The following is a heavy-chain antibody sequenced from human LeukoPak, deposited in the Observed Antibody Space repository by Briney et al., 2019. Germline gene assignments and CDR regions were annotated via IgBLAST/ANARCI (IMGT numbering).Heavy chain of an antibody. Sequence: GGSLRLSCAASGFTVSSNYMSWVRQAPGEGLEWVSVIYSGGITYYADSVKGRFTISRDNAKNTLYLQMNSLRAEDTAVYYCARDPGYYYGSGPKDYWGQGTLVTVSS. CDR1: GFTVSSNY. D-gene: IGHD3-10*01. J-gene: IGHJ4*02. CDR2: IYSGGIT. CDR3: ARDPGYYYGSGPKDY. V-gene: IGHV3-66*02.